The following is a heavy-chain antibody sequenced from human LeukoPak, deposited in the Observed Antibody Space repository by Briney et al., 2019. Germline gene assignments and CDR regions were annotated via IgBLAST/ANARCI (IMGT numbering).Heavy chain of an antibody. CDR1: GFTFSSYW. V-gene: IGHV3-7*01. D-gene: IGHD3-22*01. Sequence: GGSLRLSCAASGFTFSSYWMSWVRQAPGKGLEWVANIKQDGSEKYYVDSVKGRFTISRDNAKNSLYLQMNSLRAEDTAVYYCARDSPFPPDYYDSSGYNYWGQGTLVTVSS. CDR3: ARDSPFPPDYYDSSGYNY. J-gene: IGHJ4*02. CDR2: IKQDGSEK.